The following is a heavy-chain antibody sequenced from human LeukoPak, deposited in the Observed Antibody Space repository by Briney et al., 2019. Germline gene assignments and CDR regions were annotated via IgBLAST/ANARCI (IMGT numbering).Heavy chain of an antibody. V-gene: IGHV4-4*02. CDR1: GGSISSNNW. CDR3: ARGQKGVRGVIAY. Sequence: SETLSLTCTVSGGSISSNNWWSWVRQPPGKGLEWIGEIFHSGSTNYNPSLKSRVTISVDKSKNQFSLKLNSVTAADTAVYYCARGQKGVRGVIAYWGQGTLVTVSS. D-gene: IGHD3-10*01. J-gene: IGHJ4*02. CDR2: IFHSGST.